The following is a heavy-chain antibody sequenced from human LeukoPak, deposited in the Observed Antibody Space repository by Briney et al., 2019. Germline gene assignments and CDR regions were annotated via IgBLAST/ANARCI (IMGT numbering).Heavy chain of an antibody. J-gene: IGHJ6*02. Sequence: GASVKVSCKASGYTFTSYGISWVRQAPGQGLEWMGWISAYNGNTNYAQKLQGRVTMTTDPSTSTAYMELRSLRSDDTAVYYCARVPGPGGYSSGWYIDYYYGMDVWGQGTTVTVSS. V-gene: IGHV1-18*01. D-gene: IGHD6-19*01. CDR1: GYTFTSYG. CDR2: ISAYNGNT. CDR3: ARVPGPGGYSSGWYIDYYYGMDV.